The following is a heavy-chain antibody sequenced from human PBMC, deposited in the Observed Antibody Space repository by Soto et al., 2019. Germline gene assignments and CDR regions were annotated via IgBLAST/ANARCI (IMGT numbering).Heavy chain of an antibody. CDR1: GGSVSSSNW. CDR3: ARVPGVVVSADDAFDI. CDR2: IYHSGSA. J-gene: IGHJ3*02. Sequence: QVQLQESGPGLVKPSGTLSLTCAVSGGSVSSSNWWSWVRQSPGKGLEWMGEIYHSGSAHYTPSLKSRATISLDKSKNQFSLRLTSVTAADTAVYYCARVPGVVVSADDAFDIWGPGTRDIVSS. D-gene: IGHD2-21*02. V-gene: IGHV4-4*02.